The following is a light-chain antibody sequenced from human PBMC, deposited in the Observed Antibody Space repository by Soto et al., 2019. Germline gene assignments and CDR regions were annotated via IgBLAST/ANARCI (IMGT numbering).Light chain of an antibody. V-gene: IGLV3-21*04. CDR2: YDS. Sequence: SYELTQPPSVSVAPGKTARITCGGNNIGSKSVHWYQQKPGQAPVLVIYYDSDRPSGIPERFSGSNSGNTATLTISRVEAGYEDDYYCQVWDSSRDHVVFGGGTKVTVL. CDR1: NIGSKS. J-gene: IGLJ2*01. CDR3: QVWDSSRDHVV.